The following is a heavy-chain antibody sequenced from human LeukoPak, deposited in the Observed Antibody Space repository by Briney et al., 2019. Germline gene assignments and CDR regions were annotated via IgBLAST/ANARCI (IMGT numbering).Heavy chain of an antibody. D-gene: IGHD2-2*01. Sequence: SETLSFTRAVYGRSLGGSYWSWIRQPPGKGLEWIGEINHSGSTNYNPSLKSRVTISVDTSKNQFSLKVSSVTAADTAVYYCNQCSSTSWSPYYYYSVNVCGKATTVTVSS. V-gene: IGHV4-34*01. CDR3: NQCSSTSWSPYYYYSVNV. CDR2: INHSGST. J-gene: IGHJ6*03. CDR1: GRSLGGSY.